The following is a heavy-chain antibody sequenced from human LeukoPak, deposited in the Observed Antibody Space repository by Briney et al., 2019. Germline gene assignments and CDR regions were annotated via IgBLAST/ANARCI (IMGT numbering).Heavy chain of an antibody. CDR2: ISGSGGST. J-gene: IGHJ3*02. CDR1: GFTFSSYA. CDR3: AKDRYSSGWYFYAFDI. V-gene: IGHV3-23*01. Sequence: GGSLRLSCAASGFTFSSYAMSWVRKAPGKGLEWVSAISGSGGSTYYADSVKGRFTISRDNSKNTLYLQMNSLRAEDTAVYYCAKDRYSSGWYFYAFDIWGQGTMVTVSS. D-gene: IGHD6-19*01.